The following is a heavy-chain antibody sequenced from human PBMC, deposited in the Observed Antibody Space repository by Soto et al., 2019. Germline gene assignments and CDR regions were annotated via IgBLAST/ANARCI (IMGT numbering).Heavy chain of an antibody. J-gene: IGHJ5*02. Sequence: QVQLQESGPGLVKPSQTLSLTCTVSGGSISSGDYYWSWIRQPPGKGLEWIGYIYYSGSTYYNPSLKSRVTISVDTSKIQFSLKLSSVTAADTAVYYCARELRGGYCSGGSCSVFDPWGQGTLVTVSS. CDR2: IYYSGST. D-gene: IGHD2-15*01. CDR3: ARELRGGYCSGGSCSVFDP. V-gene: IGHV4-30-4*01. CDR1: GGSISSGDYY.